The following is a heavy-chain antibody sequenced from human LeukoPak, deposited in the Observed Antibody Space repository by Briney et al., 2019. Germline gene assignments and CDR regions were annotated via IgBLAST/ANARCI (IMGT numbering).Heavy chain of an antibody. Sequence: GGSLRLSCAASGFTFSSYSMTWVRQAPGKGLEWVSAMSGSGDYIYYADSVKGRFTISRDNAKNSLYLQMNSLRAEDTAVYYCAKDPGIAVTGTDWGQGTLVTVSS. CDR3: AKDPGIAVTGTD. J-gene: IGHJ4*02. V-gene: IGHV3-21*04. CDR1: GFTFSSYS. D-gene: IGHD6-19*01. CDR2: MSGSGDYI.